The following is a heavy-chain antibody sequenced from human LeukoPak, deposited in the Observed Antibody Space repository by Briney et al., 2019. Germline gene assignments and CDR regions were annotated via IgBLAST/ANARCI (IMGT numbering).Heavy chain of an antibody. D-gene: IGHD3-9*01. J-gene: IGHJ4*02. CDR3: AGMYYDVLTGYSYFDY. Sequence: SETLSLTCTVSGGSISSFYWSWVRQPPGKGLEWVGYIHYTGGTNYNPSLKSRVSTSLDTSKNQFSLKLSSVTAADTAVYYCAGMYYDVLTGYSYFDYWGQGTLVTVSS. CDR1: GGSISSFY. V-gene: IGHV4-59*01. CDR2: IHYTGGT.